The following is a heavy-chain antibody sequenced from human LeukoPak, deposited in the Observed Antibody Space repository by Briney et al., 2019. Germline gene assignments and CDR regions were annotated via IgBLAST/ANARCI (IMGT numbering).Heavy chain of an antibody. Sequence: GRSLRLSCAASGFTFSSYGMHWVRQAPGKGLEWVAVISYDGSNKYYADSVKGRFTISRDNSKNTLYLQMNSLRAEGTAVYYCALLRYFDRSGYYYYGMDVWGQGTTVTVSS. CDR2: ISYDGSNK. D-gene: IGHD3-9*01. J-gene: IGHJ6*02. CDR3: ALLRYFDRSGYYYYGMDV. V-gene: IGHV3-30*03. CDR1: GFTFSSYG.